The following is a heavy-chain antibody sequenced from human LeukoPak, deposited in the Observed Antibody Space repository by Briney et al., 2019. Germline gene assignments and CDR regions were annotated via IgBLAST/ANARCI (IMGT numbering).Heavy chain of an antibody. J-gene: IGHJ4*02. D-gene: IGHD2-15*01. Sequence: EASVKVSCKASGYTFTGDYIHWVRQAPGQGLEWMGWINPNSGGTNYAQKFQGRVTMTRDTSISTAYMELSRLRSDDTAVYYCARANRRTYYCSGGSCDLGYWGQGTLVTVSS. CDR3: ARANRRTYYCSGGSCDLGY. V-gene: IGHV1-2*02. CDR1: GYTFTGDY. CDR2: INPNSGGT.